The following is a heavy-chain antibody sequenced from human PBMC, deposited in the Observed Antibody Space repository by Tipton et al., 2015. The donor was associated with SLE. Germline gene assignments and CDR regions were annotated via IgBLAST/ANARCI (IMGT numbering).Heavy chain of an antibody. Sequence: QLVQSGGGLVKPGGSLRLSCTASGFTFSDYYMSWIRQAPGKGLEWVSDISGSRSPICYADSVKGRFTISRDNAKNSLYLQMNSLRAEDTAVYYCARGLVFGFDYWGQGTLVTVSS. D-gene: IGHD3-3*01. CDR1: GFTFSDYY. CDR3: ARGLVFGFDY. V-gene: IGHV3-11*01. J-gene: IGHJ4*02. CDR2: ISGSRSPI.